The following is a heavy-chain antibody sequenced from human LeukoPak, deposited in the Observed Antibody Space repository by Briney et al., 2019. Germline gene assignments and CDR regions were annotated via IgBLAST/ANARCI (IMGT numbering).Heavy chain of an antibody. CDR3: ARWNSLDI. Sequence: GGSLRLSCSASGFTFSDYRMYWVRQAPGKGLEWVAHIKQDGSEKYYVDSVKGRFTISGDNGKNSLYLQMNSLRAEDTAVYYCARWNSLDIWGQGTMVTVSS. CDR1: GFTFSDYR. V-gene: IGHV3-7*03. J-gene: IGHJ3*02. D-gene: IGHD1/OR15-1a*01. CDR2: IKQDGSEK.